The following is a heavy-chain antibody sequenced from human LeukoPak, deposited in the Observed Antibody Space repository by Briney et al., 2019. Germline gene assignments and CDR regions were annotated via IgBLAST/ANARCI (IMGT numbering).Heavy chain of an antibody. V-gene: IGHV3-15*01. CDR2: IKSKTDGGTT. J-gene: IGHJ4*02. CDR3: TTAPLGYCSGGSCYDY. CDR1: GFTFSDYY. D-gene: IGHD2-15*01. Sequence: GGSLRLSCAASGFTFSDYYMSWIRQAPGKGLEWVGRIKSKTDGGTTDYAAPVKGRFTISRDDSKNTLYLQMNSLKTEDTAVYYCTTAPLGYCSGGSCYDYWGQGTLVTVSS.